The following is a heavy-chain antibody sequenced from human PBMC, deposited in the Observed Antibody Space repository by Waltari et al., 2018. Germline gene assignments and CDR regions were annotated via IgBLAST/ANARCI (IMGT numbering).Heavy chain of an antibody. D-gene: IGHD3-3*01. CDR1: GYTLTELS. V-gene: IGHV1-24*01. J-gene: IGHJ6*02. CDR2: FDPEDGET. Sequence: QVQLVQSGAEVKKPGASVKVSCKVSGYTLTELSMHWVRQAPGKGLEWMGGFDPEDGETIYAQKFQGRVTMTEDTSTDTAYMELSSLRSEDTAVYYCATASITIFGVVAPYGMDVWGQGTTVTVSS. CDR3: ATASITIFGVVAPYGMDV.